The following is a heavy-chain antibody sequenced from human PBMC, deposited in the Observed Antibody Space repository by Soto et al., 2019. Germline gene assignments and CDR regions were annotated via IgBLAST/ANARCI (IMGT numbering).Heavy chain of an antibody. V-gene: IGHV3-21*01. J-gene: IGHJ4*02. D-gene: IGHD3-3*01. CDR3: ARDQQMEWLLYWEKRYYFDF. CDR1: GVTFSSYI. CDR2: ISRSSSDI. Sequence: EVQLVESGGGLVKPGGSLRLSCAASGVTFSSYIMNWVRQAPGKGLEWVSSISRSSSDIYYADSVKGRFTITRDNANNALYLQMNSLRAADTAVYYCARDQQMEWLLYWEKRYYFDFGGQGTLVTVSS.